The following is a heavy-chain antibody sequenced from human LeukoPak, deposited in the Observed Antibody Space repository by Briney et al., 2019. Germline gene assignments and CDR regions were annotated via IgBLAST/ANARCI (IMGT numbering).Heavy chain of an antibody. CDR2: INHSGST. CDR3: ARGRRVCWFDP. V-gene: IGHV4-34*01. J-gene: IGHJ5*02. Sequence: SETLSLTCAVYGGSFSGYYWSWIRRPPGKGLEWIGEINHSGSTNYNPSLKSRVTISVDTSKNQFSLKLSSVTAADTAVYYCARGRRVCWFDPWGQGTLVTVSS. CDR1: GGSFSGYY.